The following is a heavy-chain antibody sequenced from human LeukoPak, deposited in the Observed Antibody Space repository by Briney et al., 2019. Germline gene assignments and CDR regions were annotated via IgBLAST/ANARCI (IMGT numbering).Heavy chain of an antibody. D-gene: IGHD5-12*01. CDR3: ASSGYGGYYYGMDV. CDR1: GGSISSSSYY. V-gene: IGHV4-39*01. Sequence: PSETLSLTCTVSGGSISSSSYYWGWIRQPPGKGLEWIGSIYYSGSTYYNPSLKSRVTISVDTSKNQFSLKLSSVTSADTAVYYCASSGYGGYYYGMDVWGQGTTVTVSS. J-gene: IGHJ6*02. CDR2: IYYSGST.